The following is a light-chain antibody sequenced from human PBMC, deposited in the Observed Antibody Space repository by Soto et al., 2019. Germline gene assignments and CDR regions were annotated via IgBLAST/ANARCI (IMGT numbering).Light chain of an antibody. Sequence: DIQMTQSPSSLSASVGDRVTITCRASQSISSYLNWYQQKPGKAPKLLIYAASTLQSGVPSRFSGSGSGTDFTLTISRLQPEDFATYYCQQIYSSPSTFGQGTRLEIK. V-gene: IGKV1-39*01. CDR1: QSISSY. J-gene: IGKJ5*01. CDR2: AAS. CDR3: QQIYSSPST.